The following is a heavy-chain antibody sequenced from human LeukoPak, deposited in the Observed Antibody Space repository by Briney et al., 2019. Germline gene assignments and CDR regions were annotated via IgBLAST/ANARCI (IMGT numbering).Heavy chain of an antibody. CDR3: ARGRGYSYGYLDY. J-gene: IGHJ4*02. V-gene: IGHV3-33*01. CDR1: GFTFSNYG. CDR2: IWYDGSNK. Sequence: PGGSLRLSCAASGFTFSNYGMHWVRQAPGKGLEWVAVIWYDGSNKYYADSVKGRFTISRDNSKNTLYLQMNSLRAEDTAVYYCARGRGYSYGYLDYWGQGTLVTVSS. D-gene: IGHD5-18*01.